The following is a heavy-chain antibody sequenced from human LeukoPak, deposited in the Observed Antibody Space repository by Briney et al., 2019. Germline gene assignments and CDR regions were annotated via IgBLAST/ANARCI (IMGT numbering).Heavy chain of an antibody. CDR2: IYSGGGT. J-gene: IGHJ4*02. Sequence: GGSLRLSCAASGFTVSNTYMSWVRQAPGKGLEWVSLIYSGGGTYSADSVKGRFTISRDISKNTLYLQMNSLRAEDTAVYYCTGCGRIRCSLDSIDFWGQGTLVTVSS. CDR3: TGCGRIRCSLDSIDF. CDR1: GFTVSNTY. V-gene: IGHV3-53*01. D-gene: IGHD1-26*01.